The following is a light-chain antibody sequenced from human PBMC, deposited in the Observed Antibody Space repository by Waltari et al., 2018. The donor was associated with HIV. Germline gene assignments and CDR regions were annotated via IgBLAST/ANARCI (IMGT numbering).Light chain of an antibody. Sequence: QAVLTQPASLSASPGASASLTCTLRSGINVGTYRIYWYQQKTGSPPRYLLRYRSDSDKEQGSGVPSRFAGSKDASANAGILLISGLQSEDEADYYCMIWHSSAWVFGGGTKLTVL. J-gene: IGLJ3*02. CDR2: YRSDSDK. CDR3: MIWHSSAWV. CDR1: SGINVGTYR. V-gene: IGLV5-45*01.